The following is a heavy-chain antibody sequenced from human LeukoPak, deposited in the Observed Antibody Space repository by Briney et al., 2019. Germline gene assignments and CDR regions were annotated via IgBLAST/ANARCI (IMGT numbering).Heavy chain of an antibody. J-gene: IGHJ4*02. CDR1: GFTFGDYA. Sequence: PGGSLRLSCTASGFTFGDYAMSWVRQAPGKGLEWVGFIRSKAYGGTTEYAASVKGRFTISRDDSKSIAYLQLNSLKTEDTAVYYCTSSFGQLSFFDYWGQGTPVTVSS. D-gene: IGHD3-10*01. CDR3: TSSFGQLSFFDY. CDR2: IRSKAYGGTT. V-gene: IGHV3-49*04.